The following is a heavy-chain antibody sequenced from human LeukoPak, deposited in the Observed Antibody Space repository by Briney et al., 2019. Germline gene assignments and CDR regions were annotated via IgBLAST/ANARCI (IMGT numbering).Heavy chain of an antibody. J-gene: IGHJ4*02. CDR2: ISYDGSNK. Sequence: GGSLRLSCAASGFTVSSNYMSWVRQAPGKGLEWVAVISYDGSNKYYADSVKGRFTISRDNSKNTLYLQMNSLRAEDTAVYYCAKEPLRYFDWPYFDYWGQGTLVTVSS. CDR1: GFTVSSNY. V-gene: IGHV3-30*18. D-gene: IGHD3-9*01. CDR3: AKEPLRYFDWPYFDY.